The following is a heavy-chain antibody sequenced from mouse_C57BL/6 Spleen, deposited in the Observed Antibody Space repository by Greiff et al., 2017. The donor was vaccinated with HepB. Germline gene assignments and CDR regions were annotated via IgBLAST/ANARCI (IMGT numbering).Heavy chain of an antibody. CDR3: ARWGSGAY. CDR2: IYPRSGNT. D-gene: IGHD1-1*02. CDR1: GYTFTSYG. V-gene: IGHV1-81*01. J-gene: IGHJ3*01. Sequence: VQLQQSGAELARPGASVKLSCKASGYTFTSYGISWLKQRTGQGLEWIGEIYPRSGNTYYNEKFKGKATLTADKSSSTAYMELRSLTSEDSAVYFCARWGSGAYWGQGTLVTVSA.